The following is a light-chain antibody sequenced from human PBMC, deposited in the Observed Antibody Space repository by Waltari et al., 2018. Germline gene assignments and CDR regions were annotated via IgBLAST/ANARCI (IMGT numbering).Light chain of an antibody. CDR3: QQYYRSRT. CDR1: QSVLYNSNDKNY. CDR2: WAS. Sequence: DMVMTQSPDSLAVSLGERATISCRSSQSVLYNSNDKNYLAWYQQKPGQPPRLLIYWASTRESGVPDRFSGSGSGTDFTLTISNLQAEDVAVYYCQQYYRSRTFGQGTKVEIK. V-gene: IGKV4-1*01. J-gene: IGKJ1*01.